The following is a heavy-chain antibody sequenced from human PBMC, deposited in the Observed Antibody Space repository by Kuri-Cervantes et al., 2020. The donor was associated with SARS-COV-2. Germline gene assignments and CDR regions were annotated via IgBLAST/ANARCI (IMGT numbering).Heavy chain of an antibody. Sequence: SVKVSCKASGGTFSNYGTSRVRQAPGQGLEWMGGIIPSFGTTKYARKFQGRVTITADESTSTAYMELSSLRYEDTAVYYCTREGHSSGWDAEYFHHWGQGTLVTVSS. D-gene: IGHD6-19*01. CDR1: GGTFSNYG. CDR2: IIPSFGTT. CDR3: TREGHSSGWDAEYFHH. J-gene: IGHJ1*01. V-gene: IGHV1-69*13.